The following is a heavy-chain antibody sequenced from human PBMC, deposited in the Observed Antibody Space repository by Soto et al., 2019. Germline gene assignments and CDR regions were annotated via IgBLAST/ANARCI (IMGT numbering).Heavy chain of an antibody. D-gene: IGHD1-1*01. J-gene: IGHJ6*02. CDR3: ARLITTGDYYGMDV. CDR1: GGSISSYY. V-gene: IGHV4-59*01. Sequence: SETLSLTCTVSGGSISSYYWSWIRQPPGKGLEWIGYIYYSGSTNYNPSLKSRVTISKDTSKNQVVLTMTNMDPVDTATYYCARLITTGDYYGMDVWGQGTTVTVSS. CDR2: IYYSGST.